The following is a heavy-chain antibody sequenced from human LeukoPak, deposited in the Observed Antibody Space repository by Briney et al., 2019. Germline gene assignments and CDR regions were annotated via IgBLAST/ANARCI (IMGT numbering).Heavy chain of an antibody. V-gene: IGHV3-30*03. CDR1: GLTFSSYG. J-gene: IGHJ4*02. CDR2: ISYNGGRK. Sequence: GGSLRLSCAASGLTFSSYGMSWVRQAPGKGLEWVALISYNGGRKEYADSVKGRFTISRDNSKNTLYLQMNSLRAEDTAVYYCARRSGIAVAGAFDYWGQGTLVTVSS. CDR3: ARRSGIAVAGAFDY. D-gene: IGHD6-19*01.